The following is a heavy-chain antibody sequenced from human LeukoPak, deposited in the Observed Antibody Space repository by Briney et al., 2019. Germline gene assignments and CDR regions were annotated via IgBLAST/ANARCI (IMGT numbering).Heavy chain of an antibody. CDR2: INHSGST. J-gene: IGHJ4*02. V-gene: IGHV4-34*01. Sequence: PSETLSLTCAVYGGSFSGYYWSWIRQPPGKGLEWIGEINHSGSTNYNPSLKSRVTISVDTSKNQFFLKLSSVTAADTAVYYCASARDYDSSGYYGWGQGTLVTVSS. D-gene: IGHD3-22*01. CDR3: ASARDYDSSGYYG. CDR1: GGSFSGYY.